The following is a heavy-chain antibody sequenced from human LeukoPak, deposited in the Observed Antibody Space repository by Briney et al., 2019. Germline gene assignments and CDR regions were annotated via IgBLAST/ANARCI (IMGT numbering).Heavy chain of an antibody. D-gene: IGHD5-18*01. CDR2: IDPKT. J-gene: IGHJ4*02. V-gene: IGHV5-51*01. Sequence: GESLKISCKASGYSFTSYWIGWVRQMPGKGLEWMGIIDPKTRYTPSFQGQVTISVDKSLTTADLQWNSLKASDTAMYYCARQTAMGRSGDYWGQRTLVTVSS. CDR3: ARQTAMGRSGDY. CDR1: GYSFTSYW.